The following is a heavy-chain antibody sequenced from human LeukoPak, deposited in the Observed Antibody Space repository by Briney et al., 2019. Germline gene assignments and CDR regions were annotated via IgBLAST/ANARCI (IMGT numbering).Heavy chain of an antibody. D-gene: IGHD2-2*01. CDR2: IIPMLGKT. J-gene: IGHJ4*02. CDR3: ARGLFGGFAAAPFDH. CDR1: GGTFDNYA. Sequence: ASVKVSCKASGGTFDNYAVNWVREAPGLGLEWMGRIIPMLGKTNSAQKFQDRVTFTADKSTGTAYMELTHLRPNDTAVYFCARGLFGGFAAAPFDHWGQGTLVTVSP. V-gene: IGHV1-69*04.